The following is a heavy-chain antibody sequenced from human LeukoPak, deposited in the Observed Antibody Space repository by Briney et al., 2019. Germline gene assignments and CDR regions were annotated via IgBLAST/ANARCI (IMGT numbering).Heavy chain of an antibody. CDR2: INHSGST. Sequence: SETLSLTCAVYGGSFSGYYWSWLRQPPGKGLEWLGEINHSGSTNYNPSLKSRVTISVDTSKNQFSLKLSSVTAADTAAYYCARYSRPAATLDYWGQGTLVTVSS. CDR3: ARYSRPAATLDY. V-gene: IGHV4-34*01. J-gene: IGHJ4*02. CDR1: GGSFSGYY. D-gene: IGHD2-2*01.